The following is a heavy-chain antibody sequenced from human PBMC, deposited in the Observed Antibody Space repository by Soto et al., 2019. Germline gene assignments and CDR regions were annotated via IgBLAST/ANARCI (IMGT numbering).Heavy chain of an antibody. CDR2: VYYSGGA. J-gene: IGHJ4*02. CDR3: ARVYGSPAYYFDY. D-gene: IGHD3-10*01. CDR1: GGSMIGYY. Sequence: SETLSLTCSVSGGSMIGYYWTWIRQAPGKGLEWIGYVYYSGGANYNPSLKSRVTISVDTSKNQFSLNLRSVTAADTAVYFCARVYGSPAYYFDYWGRGTLVTV. V-gene: IGHV4-59*01.